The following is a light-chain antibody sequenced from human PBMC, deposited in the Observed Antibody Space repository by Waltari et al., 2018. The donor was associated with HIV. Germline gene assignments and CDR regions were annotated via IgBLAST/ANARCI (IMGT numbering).Light chain of an antibody. CDR3: SSYAGSSWV. Sequence: QSALTQPPSASGSPGQSVTISCSGTSSDVGGYNYVSWYQQHPGKAPKLMIYEVSKRPSGVPDPFSGSKSGNTASLTVSGLQAEDEADYYCSSYAGSSWVFGGGTKLTVL. J-gene: IGLJ3*02. V-gene: IGLV2-8*01. CDR2: EVS. CDR1: SSDVGGYNY.